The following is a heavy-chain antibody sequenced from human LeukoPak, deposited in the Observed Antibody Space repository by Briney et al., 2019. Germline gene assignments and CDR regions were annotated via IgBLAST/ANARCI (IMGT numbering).Heavy chain of an antibody. D-gene: IGHD3-22*01. J-gene: IGHJ4*02. CDR2: ISASGST. Sequence: PSETLSLTCTVSGGSINTYYWSWIRQPAGKGLEWIGRISASGSTNYNPSLRSRVTISVDTSKNQFSLKLSSVTAADTAVYYCARASTYYYDSSGYTTLDYWGQGTLVTVSS. CDR1: GGSINTYY. V-gene: IGHV4-4*07. CDR3: ARASTYYYDSSGYTTLDY.